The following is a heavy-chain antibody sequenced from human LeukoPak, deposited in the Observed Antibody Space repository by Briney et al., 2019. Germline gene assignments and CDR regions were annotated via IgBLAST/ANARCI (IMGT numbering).Heavy chain of an antibody. J-gene: IGHJ4*02. CDR1: GDSISRSTYY. Sequence: SSETLSLTCTISGDSISRSTYYWSWIRQPPGKGLEWIGEINHSGSTNYNPSLKSRVTISADTSKNQFSLRLSSVTAADTAVYYCARQGGILSDYWGQGTLVTVSS. CDR2: INHSGST. V-gene: IGHV4-39*01. CDR3: ARQGGILSDY. D-gene: IGHD2/OR15-2a*01.